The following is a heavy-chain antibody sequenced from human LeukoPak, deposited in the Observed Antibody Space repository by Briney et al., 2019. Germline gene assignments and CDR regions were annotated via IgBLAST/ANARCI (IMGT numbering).Heavy chain of an antibody. CDR1: GYTSTSYD. CDR3: ARFYYDQNYFDY. Sequence: ASVKVYCKASGYTSTSYDIKWVRQASGQRLEWMGWMKPNSGNTGYAQKFQGRVTITSNTSISTAYMELSSLRSEDTAVYYCARFYYDQNYFDYWGQGTLVTVSS. D-gene: IGHD3-22*01. CDR2: MKPNSGNT. J-gene: IGHJ4*02. V-gene: IGHV1-8*03.